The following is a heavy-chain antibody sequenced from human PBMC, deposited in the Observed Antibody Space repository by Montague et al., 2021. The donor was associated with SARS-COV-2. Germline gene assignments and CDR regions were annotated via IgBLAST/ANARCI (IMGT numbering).Heavy chain of an antibody. CDR2: INWNSDSV. CDR3: AKDHMKVMISAVFDL. V-gene: IGHV3-9*01. D-gene: IGHD3-22*01. J-gene: IGHJ3*01. Sequence: SLRLSCAASGFTFDDYAMHWVRQAPGKGLEWVSGINWNSDSVAYXDYVDSVKGRFTISRDNVKNSLYLRMNSLKPEDTALYYCAKDHMKVMISAVFDLWGQGTMVTVSS. CDR1: GFTFDDYA.